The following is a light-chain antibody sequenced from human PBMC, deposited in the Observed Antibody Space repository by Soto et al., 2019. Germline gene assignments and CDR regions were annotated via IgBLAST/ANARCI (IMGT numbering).Light chain of an antibody. J-gene: IGLJ2*01. Sequence: QSVMTQPPSVSAAPGQKVTISCSGSSSNIGENTVNWYHQVPGTAPKLLIYSHNERPSGVPDRFSGSKSGTSASLVISGLQSEDEAVYYCAAWDDSLNALVFGGGTKLTVL. V-gene: IGLV1-44*01. CDR1: SSNIGENT. CDR2: SHN. CDR3: AAWDDSLNALV.